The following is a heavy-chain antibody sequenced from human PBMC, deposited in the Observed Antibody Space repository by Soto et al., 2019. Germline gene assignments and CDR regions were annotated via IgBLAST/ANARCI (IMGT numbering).Heavy chain of an antibody. CDR2: IIYNGDTS. CDR3: AKDYDYGDSLPYDC. Sequence: EVQLLEAGGGLIQPGGSLRLSCSASGFNFGDYGMSWVRQAPGKGLAWLSAIIYNGDTSYSADSVRGRFTISRDNSKNTPYLQLIDLGAADTAIYYCAKDYDYGDSLPYDCWGQGTLVTVSS. V-gene: IGHV3-23*01. J-gene: IGHJ4*02. CDR1: GFNFGDYG. D-gene: IGHD4-17*01.